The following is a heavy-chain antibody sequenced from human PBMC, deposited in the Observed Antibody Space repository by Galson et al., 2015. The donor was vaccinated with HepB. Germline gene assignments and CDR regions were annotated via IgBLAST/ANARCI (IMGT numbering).Heavy chain of an antibody. V-gene: IGHV4-59*08. CDR1: GDSIRSYY. J-gene: IGHJ4*02. CDR3: ARQKGTKIPFDY. Sequence: ETLSLTCGVSGDSIRSYYWSWIRQPPGKGLEWIGYVYYSGSTNYNPSLKSRVTISVDTSKNQFSLNLNSVTAADTAVYYCARQKGTKIPFDYWGQGALVTVSS. CDR2: VYYSGST. D-gene: IGHD2-8*01.